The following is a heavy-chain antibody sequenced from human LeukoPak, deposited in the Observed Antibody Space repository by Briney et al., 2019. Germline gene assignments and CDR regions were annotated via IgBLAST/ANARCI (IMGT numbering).Heavy chain of an antibody. CDR2: ISYDGSSK. D-gene: IGHD2-2*01. J-gene: IGHJ4*02. V-gene: IGHV3-30*03. CDR1: GFTFSNYG. Sequence: PGGSLRLSCAASGFTFSNYGMHWVRQAPGKGLEWVAIISYDGSSKYYPDSVKGRFTISRDNSKNTLYLQMNSLRAEDTAIYYCARPPPSCSSTSCYQHYWGQGTLVTVSS. CDR3: ARPPPSCSSTSCYQHY.